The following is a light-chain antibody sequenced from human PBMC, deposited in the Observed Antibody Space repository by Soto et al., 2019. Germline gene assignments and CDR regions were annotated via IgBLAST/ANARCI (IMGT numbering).Light chain of an antibody. V-gene: IGKV1-5*03. CDR1: QRIGIW. J-gene: IGKJ1*01. Sequence: DIQMTQSPSTLSASIGDRVTFTCRASQRIGIWLAWYPHKPGKAPKLLIYRASALHNGVPSRFSGSGSGTDFTLTISRLQPDDFATYYCQQYNDYWTFGQGTRVEIK. CDR2: RAS. CDR3: QQYNDYWT.